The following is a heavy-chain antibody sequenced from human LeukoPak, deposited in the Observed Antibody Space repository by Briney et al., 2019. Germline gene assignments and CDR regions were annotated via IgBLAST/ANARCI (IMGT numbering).Heavy chain of an antibody. CDR1: RFIFSTFT. Sequence: GGSLRLSCAASRFIFSTFTMNWVRQAPGKGLEWVSGISDSGHNTYYADSVKGRFTISRDNSKNTVYLQMSSLRAEDTALYYCAKDLTVGAPDAFDVWGQGTMVTVSS. CDR2: ISDSGHNT. J-gene: IGHJ3*01. CDR3: AKDLTVGAPDAFDV. V-gene: IGHV3-23*01. D-gene: IGHD1-26*01.